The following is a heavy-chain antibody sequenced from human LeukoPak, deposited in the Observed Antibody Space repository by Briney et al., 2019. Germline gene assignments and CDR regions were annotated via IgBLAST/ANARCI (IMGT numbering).Heavy chain of an antibody. D-gene: IGHD3-22*01. CDR1: GYSFTGYY. CDR2: INPNTGDT. CDR3: ARKGPYDSSGYYLEYWYFDL. Sequence: ASVKVSCKASGYSFTGYYMHWVRQAPGQGLEWMGWINPNTGDTNYAQKFQGRITVTRDTSISTAYMELSRLRFDDTAVYYCARKGPYDSSGYYLEYWYFDLWGRGTLVTVPS. V-gene: IGHV1-2*02. J-gene: IGHJ2*01.